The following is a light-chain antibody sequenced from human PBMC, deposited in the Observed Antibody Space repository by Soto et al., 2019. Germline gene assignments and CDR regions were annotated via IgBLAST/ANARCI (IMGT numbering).Light chain of an antibody. V-gene: IGKV3-11*01. Sequence: EIVLTQSPATLSLSPGERATLSCRASQSVSSYLAWYQQKPGQAPRLLIYDASSRATGIPARFSGSGSGTDFTLTISSLDPEDFAVYYCQQRLNWLTFGPRTKLDIK. J-gene: IGKJ3*01. CDR1: QSVSSY. CDR3: QQRLNWLT. CDR2: DAS.